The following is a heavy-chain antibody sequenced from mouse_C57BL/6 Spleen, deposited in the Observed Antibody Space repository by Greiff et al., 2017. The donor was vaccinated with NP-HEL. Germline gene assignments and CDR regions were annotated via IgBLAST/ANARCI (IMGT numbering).Heavy chain of an antibody. Sequence: EVQLQQSGPELVKPGASVKISCKASGYTFTDYYMNWVKQSHGKSLEWIGDINPNNGGTSYNQKFKGKATLTVDKSSSTAYMELRSLTSEDSAVYYCARYGDWDVAYWGQGTTLTVSS. CDR3: ARYGDWDVAY. CDR1: GYTFTDYY. V-gene: IGHV1-26*01. CDR2: INPNNGGT. D-gene: IGHD2-13*01. J-gene: IGHJ2*01.